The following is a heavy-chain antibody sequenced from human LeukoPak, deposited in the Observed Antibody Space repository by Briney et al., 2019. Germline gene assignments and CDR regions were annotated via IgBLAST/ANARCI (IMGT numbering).Heavy chain of an antibody. Sequence: ASVKVSCKASGYTFTSYGISWVRQAPGQGLEWMGWISAYNGNTNYAQKFQGRVTMARDTSISTTYMELSSLRSDDTAIFYCARSSSTTGTSSRWFDPWGQGTLVTVSS. J-gene: IGHJ5*02. CDR1: GYTFTSYG. D-gene: IGHD1-1*01. V-gene: IGHV1-18*01. CDR3: ARSSSTTGTSSRWFDP. CDR2: ISAYNGNT.